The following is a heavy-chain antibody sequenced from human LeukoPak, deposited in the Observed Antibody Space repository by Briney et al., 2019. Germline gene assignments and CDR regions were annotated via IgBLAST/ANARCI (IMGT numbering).Heavy chain of an antibody. Sequence: PGGSLRLSCAASGFTFSTYEMTWVRQAPGKGLEWVSYISGSGNTIYYADSVKGRFTISRDNAKNSLYLQMNSLRAEDTAVYYCARVGRIRGVIIFEDYWGQGTLVTVSS. V-gene: IGHV3-48*03. CDR2: ISGSGNTI. CDR3: ARVGRIRGVIIFEDY. CDR1: GFTFSTYE. D-gene: IGHD3-10*01. J-gene: IGHJ4*02.